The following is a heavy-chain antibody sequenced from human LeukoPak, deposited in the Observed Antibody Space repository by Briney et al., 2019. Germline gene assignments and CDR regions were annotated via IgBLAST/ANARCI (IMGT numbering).Heavy chain of an antibody. CDR3: ARTGIWSGYYTFDY. CDR2: IYYTGTT. CDR1: GGSISRYY. D-gene: IGHD3-3*01. J-gene: IGHJ4*02. Sequence: SETLSLTCTVSGGSISRYYWSWIRQPPGEGLEWVGYIYYTGTTNYNPSRKNRVTMSVDTSKNQFSLKLSSVTTADTAVYYCARTGIWSGYYTFDYWGQGSLVTVSS. V-gene: IGHV4-59*01.